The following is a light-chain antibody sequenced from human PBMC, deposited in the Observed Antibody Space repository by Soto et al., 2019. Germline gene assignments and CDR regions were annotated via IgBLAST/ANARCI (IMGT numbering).Light chain of an antibody. CDR2: GIS. CDR1: ERIYSAY. V-gene: IGKV3-20*01. CDR3: QQYGNSPIT. J-gene: IGKJ5*01. Sequence: EVVLTQSPCTLSFPRCERSTLSFMASERIYSAYLGWYQQKPGQAPRLLIYGISSRATGIPDRFSGSGSGTDFTLTISRLEPEDFAVYYCQQYGNSPITFGQGTRLEIK.